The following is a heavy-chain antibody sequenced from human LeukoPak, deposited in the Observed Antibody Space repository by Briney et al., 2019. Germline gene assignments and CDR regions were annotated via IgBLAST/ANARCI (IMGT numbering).Heavy chain of an antibody. CDR1: GYTFTSYG. D-gene: IGHD3-16*01. CDR3: ASLPWGTSSLTGDMDV. V-gene: IGHV1-69*04. CDR2: IIPILGIA. Sequence: GASVKVSCKASGYTFTSYGISWVRQAPGQGLEWMGRIIPILGIANYAQKFQGRVTITADKSTSTAYMELSSLRSEDTAVYYCASLPWGTSSLTGDMDVWGKGTTVTVSS. J-gene: IGHJ6*03.